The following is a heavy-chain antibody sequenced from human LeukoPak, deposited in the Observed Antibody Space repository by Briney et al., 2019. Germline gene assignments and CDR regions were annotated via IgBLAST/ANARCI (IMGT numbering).Heavy chain of an antibody. CDR2: VDTSGST. D-gene: IGHD3-16*01. CDR1: GGSISSFY. V-gene: IGHV4-4*07. CDR3: ARGLGGASYYMDV. Sequence: SETLSLTRTVSGGSISSFYWSWVRQSAVKGLEWIGRVDTSGSTHYNPSLGGRVTMSLDTSKNQFSLNLRSVTVADTAVYYCARGLGGASYYMDVWGKGTTVTVSS. J-gene: IGHJ6*03.